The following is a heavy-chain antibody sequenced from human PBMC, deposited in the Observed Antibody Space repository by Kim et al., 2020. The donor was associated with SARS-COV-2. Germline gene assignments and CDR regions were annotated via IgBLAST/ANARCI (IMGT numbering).Heavy chain of an antibody. J-gene: IGHJ5*02. CDR2: INTNTGNP. CDR3: ARDLLWPYLNWFDP. D-gene: IGHD2-21*01. V-gene: IGHV7-4-1*02. CDR1: GYTFTSYA. Sequence: ASVKVSCKASGYTFTSYAMNWVRQVPGQGLEWMGWINTNTGNPTYAQGFTGRFVFSLDTSVSTAYLQISSLKAEDTAVYYCARDLLWPYLNWFDPWGQGTLVTVSS.